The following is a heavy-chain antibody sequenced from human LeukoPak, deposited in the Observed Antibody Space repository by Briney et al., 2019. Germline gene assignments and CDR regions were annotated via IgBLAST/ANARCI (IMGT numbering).Heavy chain of an antibody. J-gene: IGHJ6*02. CDR2: INPSGGSA. Sequence: ASVKVSCKASGYTFTRYYMHWVRQAPGQGLEWMGVINPSGGSATYAQKFQGRVTMTRDTSTSIVYMELSSLRSEDTAVYYCARDIGESSSSVGGSYYYGMDVWGQGTTVPVSS. CDR3: ARDIGESSSSVGGSYYYGMDV. CDR1: GYTFTRYY. V-gene: IGHV1-46*01. D-gene: IGHD6-6*01.